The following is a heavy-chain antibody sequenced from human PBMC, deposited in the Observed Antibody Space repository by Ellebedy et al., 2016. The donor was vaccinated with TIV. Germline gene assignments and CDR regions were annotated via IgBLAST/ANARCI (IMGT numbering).Heavy chain of an antibody. CDR3: AKGVRSSSGPFDYYYYGMDV. D-gene: IGHD6-6*01. Sequence: GGSLRLSCAASGFSFSTSAMHWVRQAPGKGLEWVAMLSYDGSTKHYRSSVKGRFTISRDTSKNTLYLQMNGLRAGDTAVYYCAKGVRSSSGPFDYYYYGMDVWGQGTAVTVSS. V-gene: IGHV3-30*18. CDR2: LSYDGSTK. CDR1: GFSFSTSA. J-gene: IGHJ6*02.